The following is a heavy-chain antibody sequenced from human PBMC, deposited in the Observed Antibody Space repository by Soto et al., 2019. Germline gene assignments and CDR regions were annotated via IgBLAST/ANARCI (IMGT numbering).Heavy chain of an antibody. Sequence: QLQLQESGSGLVKPSQTLSLTCAVSGGSISSGGYSWSWIRQPPGKVLEWIGYIYHSGSTYYNPSLKSRVTIPVDRSKNHLSLELSSVTAAATAVYYCARVPAPWGEGTLVTVSS. CDR1: GGSISSGGYS. V-gene: IGHV4-30-2*01. J-gene: IGHJ5*02. CDR3: ARVPAP. CDR2: IYHSGST.